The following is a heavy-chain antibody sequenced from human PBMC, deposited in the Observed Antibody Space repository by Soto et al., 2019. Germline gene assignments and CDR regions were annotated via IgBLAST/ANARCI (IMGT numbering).Heavy chain of an antibody. D-gene: IGHD6-19*01. CDR3: ARVQWLASDAFDI. V-gene: IGHV3-21*01. CDR2: ISSSSSYI. J-gene: IGHJ3*02. CDR1: GXTFSSYS. Sequence: PGGSLRLSCAASGXTFSSYSMNWVRQAPGKGLEWVSSISSSSSYIYYADSVKGRFTISRDNAKNSLYLQMNSLRAEDTAVYYCARVQWLASDAFDIWGQGTMVTVSS.